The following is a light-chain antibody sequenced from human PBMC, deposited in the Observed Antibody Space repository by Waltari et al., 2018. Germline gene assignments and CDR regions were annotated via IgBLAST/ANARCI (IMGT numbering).Light chain of an antibody. V-gene: IGKV4-1*01. J-gene: IGKJ2*01. CDR2: WAS. CDR1: QSVLYSSNNKNY. CDR3: QEYYSTPLT. Sequence: DIVMTQSPDSLAVSLGERATIHCNSSQSVLYSSNNKNYLAWYQQKPRQPPKLLISWASTRESGVPDRFSGSGSGTDFTLTISSLQAEDVAVYYCQEYYSTPLTFGQGTKLEIK.